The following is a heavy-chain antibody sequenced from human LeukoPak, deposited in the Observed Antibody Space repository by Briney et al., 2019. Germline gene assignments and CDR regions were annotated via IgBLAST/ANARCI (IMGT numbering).Heavy chain of an antibody. CDR1: AFNFNTYG. CDR3: ARYKSFYNWLDP. CDR2: ISSSSSTI. J-gene: IGHJ5*02. V-gene: IGHV3-48*02. Sequence: PGGSLRLSCAASAFNFNTYGMSRVRQAPGKGLEWVSYISSSSSTIYYADSVKGRFTISRDNAKNSLYLQMNSLRDEDTAIYYCARYKSFYNWLDPWGQGTLVSVSS. D-gene: IGHD1-14*01.